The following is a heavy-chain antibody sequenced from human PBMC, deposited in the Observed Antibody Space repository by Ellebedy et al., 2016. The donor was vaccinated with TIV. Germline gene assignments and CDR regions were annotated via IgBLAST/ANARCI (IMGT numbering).Heavy chain of an antibody. J-gene: IGHJ6*02. CDR1: GFTFSSYS. CDR2: INHSGST. V-gene: IGHV4-34*01. CDR3: ARRSNSYYYGMDV. D-gene: IGHD2-15*01. Sequence: MPGGSLRLSCAASGFTFSSYSMNWVRQPPGKGLEWIGEINHSGSTNYNPSLKSRVTISVDTSKNQFSLKLSSVTAADTAVYYCARRSNSYYYGMDVWGQGTTVTVSS.